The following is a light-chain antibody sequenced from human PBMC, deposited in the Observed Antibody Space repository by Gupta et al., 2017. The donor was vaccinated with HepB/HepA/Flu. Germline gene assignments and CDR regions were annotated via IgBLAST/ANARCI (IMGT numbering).Light chain of an antibody. Sequence: DMQMIQSPSFLSASVGDRVTITCRAGQDISRHLNWYQHKPGKAPKLLIYGASNLQIGVPSRFSGSGSGTEFTLTISGLQPDDVATYYCQKTFMATYTFGQGTKLEMK. CDR3: QKTFMATYT. CDR2: GAS. CDR1: QDISRH. J-gene: IGKJ2*01. V-gene: IGKV1-39*01.